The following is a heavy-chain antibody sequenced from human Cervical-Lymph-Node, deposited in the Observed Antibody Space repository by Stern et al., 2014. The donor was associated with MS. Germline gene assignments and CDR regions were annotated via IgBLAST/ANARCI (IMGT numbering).Heavy chain of an antibody. CDR3: ARGATQAFDP. V-gene: IGHV4-59*01. Sequence: VQLVESGPGLVKPSETLSLTCTVSGGPISSYYWRWIRQPPGKGLEWLGYIYYSGSTNYNPSLKSRVTISVDTSKNQFSLKLSSVTAADTAVYYCARGATQAFDPWGQGTLVTVSS. CDR2: IYYSGST. CDR1: GGPISSYY. J-gene: IGHJ5*02.